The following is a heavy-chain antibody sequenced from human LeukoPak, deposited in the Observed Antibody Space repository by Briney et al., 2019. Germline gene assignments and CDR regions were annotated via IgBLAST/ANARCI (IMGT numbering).Heavy chain of an antibody. Sequence: ASVKVSCKASGYTFTGYYMHWVRQAPGQGLEWMGWINPNSGGTNYAQKFQGRVTMTRDTSISTAYMELSRLRSDDTAVYYCARAFYQLLFNYYYYYMDVWGKGTTVTVSS. D-gene: IGHD2-2*01. CDR2: INPNSGGT. CDR1: GYTFTGYY. J-gene: IGHJ6*03. V-gene: IGHV1-2*02. CDR3: ARAFYQLLFNYYYYYMDV.